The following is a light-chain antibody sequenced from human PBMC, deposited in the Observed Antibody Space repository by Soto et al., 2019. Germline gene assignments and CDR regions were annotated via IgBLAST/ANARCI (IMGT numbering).Light chain of an antibody. Sequence: QPVLTQSPSASASLGASVKLTCTLSSGHKNYAIAWHQQQPEKGPRYLMNVNSDGSHKKGDGIPDRFSGSSSGAERYLTISSLQSEDEADYYCQTWGTGIRVFGGGTKLTVL. V-gene: IGLV4-69*01. J-gene: IGLJ2*01. CDR1: SGHKNYA. CDR3: QTWGTGIRV. CDR2: VNSDGSH.